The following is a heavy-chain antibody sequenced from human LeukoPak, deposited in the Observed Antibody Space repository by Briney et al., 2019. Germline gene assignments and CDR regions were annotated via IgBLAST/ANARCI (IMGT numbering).Heavy chain of an antibody. CDR1: GFTFSSYA. Sequence: PGGSLRLSCAASGFTFSSYAMSWVRQPPGKGLEWIGEINHSGSTNYNPSLKSRVTISVGTSKNQFSLKLSSVTAADTAVYYCSGWLAFDIWGQGTMVTVSS. CDR2: INHSGST. V-gene: IGHV4-34*08. D-gene: IGHD6-19*01. CDR3: SGWLAFDI. J-gene: IGHJ3*02.